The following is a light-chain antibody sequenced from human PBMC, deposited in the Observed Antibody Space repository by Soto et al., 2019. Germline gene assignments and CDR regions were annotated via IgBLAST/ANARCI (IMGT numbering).Light chain of an antibody. J-gene: IGKJ4*01. V-gene: IGKV3-20*01. CDR2: GAS. CDR1: QSVSSY. CDR3: QQYGSSPPLT. Sequence: EIVLTQSPGTLVLSPGDRATLSCRASQSVSSYLAWYQQKPGQAPRLLIYGASSRATGIPDRFSGSGSGTDFTLTISRLEPEDFAVYYCQQYGSSPPLTFGGGTKVDIK.